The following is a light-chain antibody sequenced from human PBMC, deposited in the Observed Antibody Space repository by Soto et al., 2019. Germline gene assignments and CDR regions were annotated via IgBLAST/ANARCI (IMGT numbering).Light chain of an antibody. CDR1: SSNIGSNT. J-gene: IGLJ7*01. CDR3: AARDDSLNGAV. CDR2: SNN. Sequence: QSVLTQPPSASGTPGQRVTISCSGSSSNIGSNTVNWYQQLPGTAPKLLIYSNNQRPSGVPDRFSGSKSGPSGSLAISGLPSEDEAEYYWAARDDSLNGAVFGGGTQLTVL. V-gene: IGLV1-44*01.